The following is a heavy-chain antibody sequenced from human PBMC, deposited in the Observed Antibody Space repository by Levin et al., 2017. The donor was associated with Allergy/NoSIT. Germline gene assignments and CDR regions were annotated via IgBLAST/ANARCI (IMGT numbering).Heavy chain of an antibody. J-gene: IGHJ4*02. Sequence: GESLKISCATSGFTFSNYWMHWVRQAPGKGLVWVSHINSDGSNTNYADSVKGRFTISRDNAKNTLYLQMNSLRDEDTAVYYCARGGCSSTSCLDNWGQGTLVTVSP. CDR2: INSDGSNT. CDR3: ARGGCSSTSCLDN. CDR1: GFTFSNYW. V-gene: IGHV3-74*01. D-gene: IGHD2-2*01.